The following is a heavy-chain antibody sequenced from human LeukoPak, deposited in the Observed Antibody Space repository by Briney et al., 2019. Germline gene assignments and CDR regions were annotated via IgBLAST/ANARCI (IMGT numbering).Heavy chain of an antibody. Sequence: SETLSLTCAVYGGSFSGYYWSWIRQPPGKGLEWIGEINDSGSTNYNPSLKSRVTISVDTSKNQFSLKLSSVTAADTAVYYCARGGFSYGDYAYNWFDPWGQGTLVAVSS. D-gene: IGHD4-17*01. V-gene: IGHV4-34*01. CDR2: INDSGST. CDR3: ARGGFSYGDYAYNWFDP. J-gene: IGHJ5*02. CDR1: GGSFSGYY.